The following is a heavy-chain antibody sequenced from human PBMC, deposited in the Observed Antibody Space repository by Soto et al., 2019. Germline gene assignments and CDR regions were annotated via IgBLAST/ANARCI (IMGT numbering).Heavy chain of an antibody. V-gene: IGHV1-58*01. CDR3: ARGGSGVNIVVVPAAIDYYYGMDV. Sequence: GASVKVSCKASGFTFTSSAVQWVRQARGQRLEWIGWIVVGSGNTNYAQKFQERVTITRDMSTSTAYMELSSLRSEDTAVYYCARGGSGVNIVVVPAAIDYYYGMDVWGQGTTVTVSS. CDR1: GFTFTSSA. D-gene: IGHD2-2*01. CDR2: IVVGSGNT. J-gene: IGHJ6*02.